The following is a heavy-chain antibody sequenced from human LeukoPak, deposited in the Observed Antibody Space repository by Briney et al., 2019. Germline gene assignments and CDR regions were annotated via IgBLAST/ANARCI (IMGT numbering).Heavy chain of an antibody. D-gene: IGHD5-24*01. CDR3: AREMATGLDAFHM. CDR2: IKIDGSKT. J-gene: IGHJ3*02. V-gene: IGHV3-74*01. CDR1: AFTFSGYW. Sequence: GGSLRLSCAASAFTFSGYWMDWVRQAPGKGLVWVSRIKIDGSKTSYADSLKGRNTISRDNANNPQYLQMNSLRGEDTAVYYCAREMATGLDAFHMWGQGTMVSVFS.